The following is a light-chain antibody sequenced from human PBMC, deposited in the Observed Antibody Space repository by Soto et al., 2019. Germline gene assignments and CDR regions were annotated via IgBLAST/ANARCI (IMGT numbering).Light chain of an antibody. CDR1: SSDVGSNNR. CDR3: SSYTTSSTYV. V-gene: IGLV2-18*02. Sequence: QSVLTQPPSVSGSPGQSVAISCTGTSSDVGSNNRVSWYQQPPGTAPKLIIYDVSNRPSGVPDRFSGSKSDNTASLTISGLQAEDEADYYCSSYTTSSTYVFGTGTKVTVL. CDR2: DVS. J-gene: IGLJ1*01.